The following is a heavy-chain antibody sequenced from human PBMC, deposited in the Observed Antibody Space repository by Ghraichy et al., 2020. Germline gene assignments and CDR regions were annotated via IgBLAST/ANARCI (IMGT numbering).Heavy chain of an antibody. CDR2: ISAYNDNT. V-gene: IGHV1-18*04. CDR3: ARDYRNYYTSGRGLDY. Sequence: ASVKVSCKASGYTFTSYGISWVRQAPGQGLEWMGWISAYNDNTNYAQKLQGRVTMTTDTSTSTAYMELRSLRSDDTAVFYCARDYRNYYTSGRGLDYWGQGTVVTVSS. CDR1: GYTFTSYG. J-gene: IGHJ4*02. D-gene: IGHD3-10*01.